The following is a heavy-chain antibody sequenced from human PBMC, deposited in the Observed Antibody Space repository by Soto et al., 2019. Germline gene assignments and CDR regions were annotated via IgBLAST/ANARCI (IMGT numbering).Heavy chain of an antibody. V-gene: IGHV1-18*01. CDR3: AREYYYDILTGYSHYYYGMDV. J-gene: IGHJ6*02. CDR2: ISAYNGNT. D-gene: IGHD3-9*01. CDR1: GYTFTSYG. Sequence: ASVKVSCKASGYTFTSYGISWVRQAPGQRLERIGWISAYNGNTNYAQKLQGRVTMTTDTSTSTAYMELRSLRSDDTAVYYCAREYYYDILTGYSHYYYGMDVWGQGTTVTVSS.